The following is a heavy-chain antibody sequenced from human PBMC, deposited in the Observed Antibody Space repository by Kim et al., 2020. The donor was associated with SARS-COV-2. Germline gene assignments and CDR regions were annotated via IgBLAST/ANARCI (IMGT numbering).Heavy chain of an antibody. Sequence: NPSLKSRVTISVDTSKNQFSLKLSSVTAADTAVYYCARDLATVTTDAFDIWGQGTMVTVSS. J-gene: IGHJ3*02. D-gene: IGHD4-17*01. V-gene: IGHV4-31*02. CDR3: ARDLATVTTDAFDI.